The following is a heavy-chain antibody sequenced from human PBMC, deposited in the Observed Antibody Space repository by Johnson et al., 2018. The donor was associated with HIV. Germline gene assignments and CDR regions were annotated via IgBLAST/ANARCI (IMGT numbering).Heavy chain of an antibody. V-gene: IGHV3-23*04. CDR3: ARDSTPWGGDYVGYAFDI. Sequence: VQLVESGGGVVQPERSLRLSCAASGFTFSSYWMHWVRQAPGKGLVWVSAISGSGGSTYYADSVKGRFTISRDNSKNTLYLQMNSLRSEDTAVYYCARDSTPWGGDYVGYAFDIWGQGTMVTVSS. CDR2: ISGSGGST. CDR1: GFTFSSYW. J-gene: IGHJ3*02. D-gene: IGHD4-17*01.